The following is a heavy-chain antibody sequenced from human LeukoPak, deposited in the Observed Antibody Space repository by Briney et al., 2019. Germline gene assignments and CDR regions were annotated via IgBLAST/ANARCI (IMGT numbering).Heavy chain of an antibody. J-gene: IGHJ5*02. CDR2: ISGSGGST. CDR1: GFTFSSYA. Sequence: GGSLRLSCAASGFTFSSYAMSWVHQAPGKGLEWVSAISGSGGSTYYADSVKGRFTISRDNSKNTLYLQMNSLRAEDTAVYYCAKRLRITIFGDNDPWGQGTLVTVSS. V-gene: IGHV3-23*01. D-gene: IGHD3-3*01. CDR3: AKRLRITIFGDNDP.